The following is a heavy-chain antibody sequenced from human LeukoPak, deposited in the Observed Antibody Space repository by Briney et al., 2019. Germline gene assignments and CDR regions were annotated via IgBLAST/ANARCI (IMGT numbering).Heavy chain of an antibody. V-gene: IGHV3-11*04. J-gene: IGHJ4*02. Sequence: GGSLRLSCVASGFSVNNNYMNWVRQGPGKGLEWVSYISSSGSTIYYADSVKGRFTISRDNAKNSLYLQMNSLRAEDTAVYYCAREEGDTAIFFDYWGQGTLVTVSS. CDR1: GFSVNNNY. D-gene: IGHD5-18*01. CDR2: ISSSGSTI. CDR3: AREEGDTAIFFDY.